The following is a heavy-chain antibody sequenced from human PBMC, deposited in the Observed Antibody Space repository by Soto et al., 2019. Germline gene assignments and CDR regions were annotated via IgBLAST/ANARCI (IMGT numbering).Heavy chain of an antibody. Sequence: QVQLVQSGAEVKKPGASVKVSCKASGYTFTGYYMHWVRQAPGQGLEWMGWINPNSGGTNYAQKFQGWVTMTRDTAISTAYMERSRRRSDDTAVYYCARGYCSSTSCRGGAFDIWGQGTMVTVSS. J-gene: IGHJ3*02. CDR2: INPNSGGT. V-gene: IGHV1-2*04. D-gene: IGHD2-2*01. CDR1: GYTFTGYY. CDR3: ARGYCSSTSCRGGAFDI.